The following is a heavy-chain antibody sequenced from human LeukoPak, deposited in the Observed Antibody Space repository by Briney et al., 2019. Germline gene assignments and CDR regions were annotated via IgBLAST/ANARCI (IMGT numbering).Heavy chain of an antibody. D-gene: IGHD5-18*01. CDR2: ISWNSGSI. V-gene: IGHV3-9*01. J-gene: IGHJ4*02. Sequence: GGSLRLSCAASGFTLDDYVMHWVRQAPGKGLEWVSGISWNSGSIAYADSVKGRFTISRDNAKNSLYLQMNSLRAEDTAVYYCAKAQQLWYHFDYWGQGTLVTVSS. CDR3: AKAQQLWYHFDY. CDR1: GFTLDDYV.